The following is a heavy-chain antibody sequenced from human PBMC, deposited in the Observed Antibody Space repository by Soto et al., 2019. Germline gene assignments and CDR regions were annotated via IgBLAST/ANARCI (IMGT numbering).Heavy chain of an antibody. J-gene: IGHJ5*02. V-gene: IGHV1-2*02. CDR1: GYTFTGYY. D-gene: IGHD5-18*01. Sequence: ASVKVSCKASGYTFTGYYMHWVRQAPGQGLEWMGWISPDSGGTNYAQKFQGRVTMTRDTSITTAYMELTSLRSEDTAVYYCATTRGGYSYGPNWFDPWGQGTLVTVSS. CDR3: ATTRGGYSYGPNWFDP. CDR2: ISPDSGGT.